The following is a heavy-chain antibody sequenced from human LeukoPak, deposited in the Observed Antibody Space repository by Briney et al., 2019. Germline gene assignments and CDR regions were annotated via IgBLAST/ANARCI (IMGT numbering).Heavy chain of an antibody. CDR3: AIPPESLRYFDWLYY. J-gene: IGHJ4*02. V-gene: IGHV1-46*01. CDR2: INPSGGST. Sequence: ASVKVSCKASGYTFTSHYMHWVRQAPGQGLEWMGIINPSGGSTSYAQKFQGRVTMTRDTSTSTVYMELSSLRSEDTAVYYCAIPPESLRYFDWLYYWGQGTLVTVSS. CDR1: GYTFTSHY. D-gene: IGHD3-9*01.